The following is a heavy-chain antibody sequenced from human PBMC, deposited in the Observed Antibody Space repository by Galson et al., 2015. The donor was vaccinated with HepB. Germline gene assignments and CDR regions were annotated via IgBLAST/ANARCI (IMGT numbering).Heavy chain of an antibody. J-gene: IGHJ6*02. CDR3: ATGGFTMVRGVKDNYDYYYYYSMDV. Sequence: SVKVSCKVSGYTLTELSMHWVRQAPGKGLEWMGGFDPEDGETIYAQKFQGRVTMTEDTSTDTAYMELSSLRSEDTAVYYCATGGFTMVRGVKDNYDYYYYYSMDVWGQGTTVTVSS. CDR1: GYTLTELS. D-gene: IGHD3-10*01. V-gene: IGHV1-24*01. CDR2: FDPEDGET.